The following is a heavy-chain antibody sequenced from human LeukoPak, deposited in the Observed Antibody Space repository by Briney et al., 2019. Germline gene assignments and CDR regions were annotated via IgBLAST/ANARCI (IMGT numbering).Heavy chain of an antibody. CDR1: GYSFTTYW. D-gene: IGHD6-19*01. J-gene: IGHJ4*02. CDR2: IDPSDSYT. CDR3: ARHLHSSGWLFDY. Sequence: PGESLKISCQGSGYSFTTYWITWVRQMPGKGLEWMGRIDPSDSYTNYSPSFQGHVIISVDKSISTAYLQWSSLKASDTAIYYCARHLHSSGWLFDYRGQGTLVTVSS. V-gene: IGHV5-10-1*01.